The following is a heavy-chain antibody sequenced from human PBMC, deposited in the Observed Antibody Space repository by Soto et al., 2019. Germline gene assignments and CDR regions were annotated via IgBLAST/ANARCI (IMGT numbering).Heavy chain of an antibody. V-gene: IGHV1-69*13. CDR2: IIPIFGTA. Sequence: ASVKVSCKASGGTFSSYAISWVRQAPGQGLEWMGGIIPIFGTANYAQKFQGRVTITADESTSTAYMELSSLRSEDTAVYYCAREGNDGSYYFDYWGQGTLVTVSS. CDR3: AREGNDGSYYFDY. J-gene: IGHJ4*02. CDR1: GGTFSSYA. D-gene: IGHD1-26*01.